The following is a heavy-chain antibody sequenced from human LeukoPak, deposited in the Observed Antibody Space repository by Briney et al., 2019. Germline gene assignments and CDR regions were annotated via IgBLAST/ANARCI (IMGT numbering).Heavy chain of an antibody. Sequence: SSETLSLTCTVSGGPISSGDYYWSWIRQPPGKGLEWIGYIYYSGSTYYNPSLKSRVTISVDTSKDQFSLKLSSVTAADTAVYYCARALLSRQQLVPKNWFDPWGQGTLVTVSS. V-gene: IGHV4-30-4*08. CDR3: ARALLSRQQLVPKNWFDP. CDR2: IYYSGST. D-gene: IGHD6-13*01. J-gene: IGHJ5*02. CDR1: GGPISSGDYY.